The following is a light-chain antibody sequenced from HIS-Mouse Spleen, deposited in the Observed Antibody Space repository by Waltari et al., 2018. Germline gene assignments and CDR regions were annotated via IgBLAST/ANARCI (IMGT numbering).Light chain of an antibody. CDR3: SSYAGSNNYV. J-gene: IGLJ1*01. Sequence: QSALTQPPSASGSPGQSVTISCTGTSSDVGGYNYVSWYQQHPGKAPKLMIYEVSKRPSGVPARFSGSKSGNPASLTVSGRQAEYEADYYCSSYAGSNNYVFGTGTKVTVL. CDR1: SSDVGGYNY. V-gene: IGLV2-8*01. CDR2: EVS.